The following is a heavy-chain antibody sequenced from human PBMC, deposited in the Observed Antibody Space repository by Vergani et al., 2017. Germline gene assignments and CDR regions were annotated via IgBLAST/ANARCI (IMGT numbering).Heavy chain of an antibody. CDR2: IWYDGSNK. V-gene: IGHV3-33*01. D-gene: IGHD2-15*01. J-gene: IGHJ3*02. CDR1: GFTFSSYG. CDR3: ARAGGVGYCSGGSCYPDAFDI. Sequence: QVQLVESGGGVVQPGRSLRLSCAASGFTFSSYGMHWVRQAPGKGLEWVAVIWYDGSNKYYADSVKGRFTISRDNSKNTLYLQMNSLIAEDTAVYYCARAGGVGYCSGGSCYPDAFDIWGQGTMVTVSS.